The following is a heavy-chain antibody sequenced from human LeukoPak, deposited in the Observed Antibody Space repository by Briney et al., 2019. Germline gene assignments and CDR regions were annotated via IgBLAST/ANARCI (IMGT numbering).Heavy chain of an antibody. CDR3: ARDGGSGWYDY. J-gene: IGHJ4*02. CDR2: IHTSGST. Sequence: PSETLSLTCTVSGGSISSYYWSWIRQPAGKGLEWIGRIHTSGSTNYNPSLKSRLTVSVDTSKNQFSLRLTSVTAADTAVYYCARDGGSGWYDYWGQGSLVTVSS. CDR1: GGSISSYY. V-gene: IGHV4-4*07. D-gene: IGHD6-19*01.